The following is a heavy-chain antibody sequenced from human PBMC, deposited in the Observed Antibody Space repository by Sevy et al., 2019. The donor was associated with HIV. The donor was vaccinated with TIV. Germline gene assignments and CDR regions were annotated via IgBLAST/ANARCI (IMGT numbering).Heavy chain of an antibody. J-gene: IGHJ4*02. Sequence: GGSLRLSCAASVFTFSGYGMHWVRQAPGKGLEWVAVIWYDGTNKYYTDSVKGRFTISRDNSKNTLYLQMNSLRAEDTAVYYCAREHIAVAGIGYYFDYWGQGTLVTVSS. D-gene: IGHD6-19*01. CDR1: VFTFSGYG. V-gene: IGHV3-33*01. CDR3: AREHIAVAGIGYYFDY. CDR2: IWYDGTNK.